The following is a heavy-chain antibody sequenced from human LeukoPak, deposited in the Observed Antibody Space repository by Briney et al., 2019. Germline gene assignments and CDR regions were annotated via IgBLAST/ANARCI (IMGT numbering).Heavy chain of an antibody. CDR1: GFTFSDHY. D-gene: IGHD1-26*01. V-gene: IGHV3-72*01. J-gene: IGHJ3*02. Sequence: PGGSLRLSCAASGFTFSDHYMGWVRQAPGKGLEWVGRTRNKANSYTTEYAASVKGRFTISRDDSKNSLYLQMNSLKTEETAVYYCARGGGFGAXDXXGQGXXXTV. CDR3: ARGGGFGAXDX. CDR2: TRNKANSYTT.